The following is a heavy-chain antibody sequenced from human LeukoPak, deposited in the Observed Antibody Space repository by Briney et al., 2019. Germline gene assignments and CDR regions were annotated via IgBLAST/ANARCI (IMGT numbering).Heavy chain of an antibody. CDR2: IYYSGST. V-gene: IGHV4-59*12. CDR1: GGSISSYY. Sequence: SETLSLTCTVSGGSISSYYWTWIRQPPGKGLEWIGYIYYSGSTNYNPSLKSRVTISVDTSKNQFSLKLSSVTAADTAVYYCARRGYYYDSSGYRQDYYYYYYMDVWGKGTTVTISS. CDR3: ARRGYYYDSSGYRQDYYYYYYMDV. D-gene: IGHD3-22*01. J-gene: IGHJ6*03.